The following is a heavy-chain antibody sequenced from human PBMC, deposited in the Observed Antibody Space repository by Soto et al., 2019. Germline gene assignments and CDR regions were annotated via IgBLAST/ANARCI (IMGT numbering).Heavy chain of an antibody. V-gene: IGHV3-53*01. CDR2: IYSGGST. CDR1: GFTVSSNY. J-gene: IGHJ3*02. Sequence: PGGSLRLSCAASGFTVSSNYMSWVRQAPGKGLEWVSVIYSGGSTYYADSVKGRFTISRDNSKNTLYLQMNSLRAEDTAVYYCARYGIVVAYDAFDIWGQGTMVTVSS. D-gene: IGHD3-22*01. CDR3: ARYGIVVAYDAFDI.